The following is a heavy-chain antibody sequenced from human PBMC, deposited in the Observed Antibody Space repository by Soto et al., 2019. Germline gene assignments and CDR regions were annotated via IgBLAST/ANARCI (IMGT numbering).Heavy chain of an antibody. CDR3: ARTTAVPNTLRSRYFFDY. CDR2: VYYSGTT. D-gene: IGHD4-17*01. J-gene: IGHJ4*02. Sequence: QVQLQESGPGLLKPSETLSLTCSVSGGSVSDKTYYWSWIRQPPGKRLEWIGYVYYSGTTNYNPSLQSRVTISVDLSTNRFSLRLSSVTTADTALYYCARTTAVPNTLRSRYFFDYWGQGTLVTVSS. CDR1: GGSVSDKTYY. V-gene: IGHV4-61*01.